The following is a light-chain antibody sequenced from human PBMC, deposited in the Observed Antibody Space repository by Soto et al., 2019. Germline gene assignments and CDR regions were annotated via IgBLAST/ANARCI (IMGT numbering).Light chain of an antibody. CDR3: AAWDDSLSGGV. CDR1: SSNIGSNY. Sequence: QSVLTQPPSASGTPVQRVTISCSGSSSNIGSNYVYWYQQLPGTATKLLIYSNNQRPSGVPDRFSGSKSGTSASLAISGLRSEDEADYYCAAWDDSLSGGVFGGGTKLTVL. J-gene: IGLJ3*02. V-gene: IGLV1-47*02. CDR2: SNN.